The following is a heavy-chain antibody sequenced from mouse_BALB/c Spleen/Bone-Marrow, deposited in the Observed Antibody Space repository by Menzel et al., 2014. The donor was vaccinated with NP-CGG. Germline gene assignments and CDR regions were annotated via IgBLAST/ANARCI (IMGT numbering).Heavy chain of an antibody. J-gene: IGHJ4*01. V-gene: IGHV14-3*02. CDR1: GFNIKDTY. D-gene: IGHD4-1*01. CDR3: ARWEYYAMDY. CDR2: IDPANGNT. Sequence: EVQLQQSGAELVKPGASVKLSCAASGFNIKDTYMHWVKQRPEQGLEWIGRIDPANGNTKYDPKFQGKATITADTSSNTAYLQLSSLTSEDTAVYYCARWEYYAMDYWGQGTSVTVSS.